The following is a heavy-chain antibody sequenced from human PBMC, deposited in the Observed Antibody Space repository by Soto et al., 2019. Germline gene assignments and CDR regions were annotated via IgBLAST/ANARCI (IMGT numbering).Heavy chain of an antibody. CDR2: IYHSGST. V-gene: IGHV4-38-2*01. CDR1: GYSISSGYY. D-gene: IGHD1-7*01. J-gene: IGHJ5*02. Sequence: SETLSLTCAVSGYSISSGYYWGWIRQPPGKGLEWIGSIYHSGSTYYTPSLKSRVTISVDTSKNQFSLKLSSVTAADTAVYYCARRVRTTFRWFEPWGQGNLVTVS. CDR3: ARRVRTTFRWFEP.